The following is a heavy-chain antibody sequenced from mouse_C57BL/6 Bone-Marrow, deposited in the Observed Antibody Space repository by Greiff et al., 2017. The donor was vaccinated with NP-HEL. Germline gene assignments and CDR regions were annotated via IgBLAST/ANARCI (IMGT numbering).Heavy chain of an antibody. CDR1: GYTFTSYG. V-gene: IGHV1-81*01. CDR3: ARSPVRYFDY. Sequence: VQLVESGAELARPGASVKLSCKASGYTFTSYGISWVKQRTGQGLEWIGEIYPRSGNTYYNEKFKGKATLTADKSSSTAYMELRSLTSEDSAVYFCARSPVRYFDYWGQGTTLTVSS. J-gene: IGHJ2*01. CDR2: IYPRSGNT.